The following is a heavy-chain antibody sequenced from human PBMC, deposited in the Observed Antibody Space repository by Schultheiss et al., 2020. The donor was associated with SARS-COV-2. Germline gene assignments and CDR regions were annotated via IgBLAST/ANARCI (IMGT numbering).Heavy chain of an antibody. V-gene: IGHV1-8*01. Sequence: ASVKVSCKASGYTFTSYDINWVRQATGQGLEWMGCMNPNSGNTGYAQKFQGRVTMTRNTSISTAYMELSSLRSEDTAVYYCARGRNITIFGVAKGAFDIWGQGTMVTVSS. CDR2: MNPNSGNT. CDR1: GYTFTSYD. D-gene: IGHD3-3*01. J-gene: IGHJ3*02. CDR3: ARGRNITIFGVAKGAFDI.